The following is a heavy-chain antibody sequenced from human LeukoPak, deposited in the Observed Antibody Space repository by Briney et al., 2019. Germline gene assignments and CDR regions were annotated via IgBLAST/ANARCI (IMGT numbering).Heavy chain of an antibody. D-gene: IGHD2-2*01. CDR1: GFTFSSYA. CDR2: ISYDGSNK. Sequence: PGGSLRLSCAASGFTFSSYAMHWVRQAPGKGLEWVAVISYDGSNKYYADSVKGRFTISRDNSKNTLYLQMNSLRAEDTAVYYCARERCSSTSCHPYYYYYGMDVWGQGTTVTVSS. CDR3: ARERCSSTSCHPYYYYYGMDV. V-gene: IGHV3-30*04. J-gene: IGHJ6*02.